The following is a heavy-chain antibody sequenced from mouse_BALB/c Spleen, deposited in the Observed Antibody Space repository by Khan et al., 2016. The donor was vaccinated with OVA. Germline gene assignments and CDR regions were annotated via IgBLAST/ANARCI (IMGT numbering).Heavy chain of an antibody. CDR3: ARDSYGYMGYFDY. CDR1: GFTFSSFG. D-gene: IGHD1-2*01. J-gene: IGHJ2*01. CDR2: ISSGSNTI. Sequence: EVELVVSGGGLVQPGGSRKLSCAASGFTFSSFGMHWVRQAPEKGLEWVAYISSGSNTIYYADTLKGRFTISRDNPKNTLFLQMTSLRAEDTAMYYCARDSYGYMGYFDYWGQGTTLTVSS. V-gene: IGHV5-17*02.